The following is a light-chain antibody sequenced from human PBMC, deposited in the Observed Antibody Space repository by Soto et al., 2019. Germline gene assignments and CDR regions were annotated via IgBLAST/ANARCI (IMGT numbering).Light chain of an antibody. V-gene: IGKV2-28*01. J-gene: IGKJ4*01. CDR3: MQALQSPAT. CDR2: LAS. CDR1: QTLLYRNGNNY. Sequence: DIVMTQSPVSLPVTPGESASISCRSSQTLLYRNGNNYLNWYLQKPGQSPQLLIFLASTRDSGVPDRISGSGSGTDFTLRISRVEAEDVGVYYCMQALQSPATFGGGTKVEIK.